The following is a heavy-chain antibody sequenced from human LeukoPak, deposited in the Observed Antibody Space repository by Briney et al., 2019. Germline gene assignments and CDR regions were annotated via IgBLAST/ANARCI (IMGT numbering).Heavy chain of an antibody. CDR3: ARAVLDYYGSGSTFDY. Sequence: KTSETLSLTGTVSVGPISSSYGSWIRKPPGKGLKWIGNIYYNGSTYYNPSLKSRVTISVDTSKNQFSLKLSSVTAADTAVYYCARAVLDYYGSGSTFDYWGQGTLVTVSS. CDR2: IYYNGST. V-gene: IGHV4-59*08. D-gene: IGHD3-10*01. CDR1: VGPISSSY. J-gene: IGHJ4*02.